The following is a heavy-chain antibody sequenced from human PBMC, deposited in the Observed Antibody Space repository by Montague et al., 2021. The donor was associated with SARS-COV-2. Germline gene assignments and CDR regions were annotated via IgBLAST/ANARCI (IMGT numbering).Heavy chain of an antibody. CDR3: VGDAYNPLDGN. Sequence: TLSLTCTVSGGAINSGDFYWSWIRQPAGKGLEWIGRIYVTGSTRYSPSLESRVTMSIDTAKGQSSLKLSSVTAADTGAYYCVGDAYNPLDGNWGQGTLVTVSS. CDR1: GGAINSGDFY. J-gene: IGHJ4*02. CDR2: IYVTGST. V-gene: IGHV4-61*02. D-gene: IGHD2-21*01.